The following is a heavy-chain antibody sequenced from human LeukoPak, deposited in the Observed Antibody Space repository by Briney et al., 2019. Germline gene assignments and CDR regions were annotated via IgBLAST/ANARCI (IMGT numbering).Heavy chain of an antibody. V-gene: IGHV1-69*05. Sequence: GSSVKVSCKASGGTFSSYAISWVRQAPGQGLEWMGGISPILGTANYAQKFQGRVTITTDESTSTAYMELSSLRSEDTAVYYCARGVVTQDAFDIWGHGTMVTVSS. CDR1: GGTFSSYA. D-gene: IGHD4-23*01. CDR2: ISPILGTA. J-gene: IGHJ3*02. CDR3: ARGVVTQDAFDI.